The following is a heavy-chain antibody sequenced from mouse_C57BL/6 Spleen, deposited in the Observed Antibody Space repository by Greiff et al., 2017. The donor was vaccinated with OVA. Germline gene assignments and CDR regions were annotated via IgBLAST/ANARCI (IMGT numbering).Heavy chain of an antibody. CDR3: TTDGSHAMDY. D-gene: IGHD1-1*01. CDR2: IDPENGDT. CDR1: GFNIKDDY. Sequence: VQLKESGAELVRPGASVKLSCTASGFNIKDDYMHWVKQRPEQGLEWIGWIDPENGDTEYASKFQGKATITADTSSNTAYLQLSSLTSEDTAVYYCTTDGSHAMDYWGQGTSVTVSS. J-gene: IGHJ4*01. V-gene: IGHV14-4*01.